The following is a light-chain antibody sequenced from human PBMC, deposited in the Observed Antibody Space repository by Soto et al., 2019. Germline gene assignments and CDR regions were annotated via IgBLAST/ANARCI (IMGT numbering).Light chain of an antibody. Sequence: QSALTQPASVSGSPGQSITISCTGTSIDVGCYNYVSWYQQHPGKAPKLMIYEVSNRPSGVSNRFSGSKSGNTASLTISGLQAEDEADYYCSSYTSSSTLYVFGTGTKVTVL. CDR1: SIDVGCYNY. V-gene: IGLV2-14*01. J-gene: IGLJ1*01. CDR3: SSYTSSSTLYV. CDR2: EVS.